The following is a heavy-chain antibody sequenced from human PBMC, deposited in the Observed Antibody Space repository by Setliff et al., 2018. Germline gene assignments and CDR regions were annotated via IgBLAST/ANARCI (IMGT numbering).Heavy chain of an antibody. CDR3: ARDQSPHYYHPASGDAFDS. V-gene: IGHV1-69*05. J-gene: IGHJ3*01. CDR1: GGTFSSYA. Sequence: SVKVSCKASGGTFSSYAISWVRQAPGQGLEWMGGIIPIFGAADYAQKLQGRVTITTDELASTSYMELISLRSDDTAVYYCARDQSPHYYHPASGDAFDSWGQGTLVTVSS. D-gene: IGHD1-26*01. CDR2: IIPIFGAA.